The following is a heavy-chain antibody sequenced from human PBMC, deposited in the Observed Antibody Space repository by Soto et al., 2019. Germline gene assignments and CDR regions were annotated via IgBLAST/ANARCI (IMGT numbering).Heavy chain of an antibody. CDR2: ISSSSSTI. CDR3: ARDEGYRKRIEARRGFGWFAP. V-gene: IGHV3-48*01. J-gene: IGHJ5*02. D-gene: IGHD6-6*01. Sequence: PGGSLRLSCAASGFTFSSYSMNWVRQAPGKGLEWVSYISSSSSTIYYADSVKGRFTISRDNAKNSLNLKINSLKAKDTAVYNYARDEGYRKRIEARRGFGWFAPWGKGTWVTVSS. CDR1: GFTFSSYS.